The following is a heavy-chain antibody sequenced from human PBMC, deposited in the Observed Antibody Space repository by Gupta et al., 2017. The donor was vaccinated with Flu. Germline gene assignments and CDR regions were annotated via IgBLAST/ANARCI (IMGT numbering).Heavy chain of an antibody. V-gene: IGHV3-33*01. CDR1: GFTFSPSC. D-gene: IGHD6-13*01. CDR3: ARDESSSTWYFES. Sequence: QVQLVESGGGVVQPGSSLRLSCAASGFTFSPSCLHWVRQAPGKGLEWIALIWSDGTNEYYADSVKGRFTISRDNSKNTLYLQMNSLRDEDTAVYFCARDESSSTWYFESWGQGTLVTVSS. J-gene: IGHJ4*02. CDR2: IWSDGTNE.